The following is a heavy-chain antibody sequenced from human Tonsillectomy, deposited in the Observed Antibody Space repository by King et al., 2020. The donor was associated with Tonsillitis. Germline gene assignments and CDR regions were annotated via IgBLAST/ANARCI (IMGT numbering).Heavy chain of an antibody. V-gene: IGHV3-23*04. D-gene: IGHD3-22*01. CDR2: ISRIGGAR. Sequence: VQLVESGGRLVQPGGSLRLSCTGSGFTFSSYAMSWVRQVPGKGLEWVSGISRIGGARFYAPSVKGRFTISRDNSENTLFLQMSSLRVEDTSLYYCARYREYDTSGPALWGRGTLVTVSS. J-gene: IGHJ2*01. CDR3: ARYREYDTSGPAL. CDR1: GFTFSSYA.